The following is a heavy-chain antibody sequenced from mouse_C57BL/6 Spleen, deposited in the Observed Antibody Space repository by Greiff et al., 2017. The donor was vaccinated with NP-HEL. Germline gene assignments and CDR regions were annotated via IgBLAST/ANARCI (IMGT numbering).Heavy chain of an antibody. J-gene: IGHJ3*01. CDR2: IDPSDSYT. V-gene: IGHV1-50*01. D-gene: IGHD1-1*01. CDR1: GYTFTSYW. CDR3: AREDYYGTQFAY. Sequence: QVQLQQPGAELVKPGASVKLSCKASGYTFTSYWMQWVKQRPGQGLEWIGEIDPSDSYTNYNQKFKGKATLTVDTSSSTAYMQLSSLTSEDSAVYYCAREDYYGTQFAYWGQGTLVTVSA.